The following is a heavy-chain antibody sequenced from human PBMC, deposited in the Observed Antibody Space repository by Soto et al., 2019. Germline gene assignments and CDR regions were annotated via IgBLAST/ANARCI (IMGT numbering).Heavy chain of an antibody. CDR3: SAGVVIIWYHGIDV. CDR2: INPNSGGT. CDR1: GYTFTGYY. V-gene: IGHV1-2*02. D-gene: IGHD3-3*01. Sequence: GSSVKVSCKASGYTFTGYYMHWVRQAPGQGLEWMGWINPNSGGTNYAQKFQGRVTMTRDTSISTAYLELSRLRSGDTAVYYCSAGVVIIWYHGIDVWGHGTTVTVSS. J-gene: IGHJ6*02.